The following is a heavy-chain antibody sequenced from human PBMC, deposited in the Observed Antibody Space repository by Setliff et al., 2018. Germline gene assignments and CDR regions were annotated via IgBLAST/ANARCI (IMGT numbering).Heavy chain of an antibody. Sequence: ASVKVSCKASGYTFTSYDINWVRQATGQGLEWMGWMNPNSGNTGYAQKFQGRVTMTRNTSISTAYMALSSLRSEDTAVYYCARIFMVRGPFPHDAFDIWGQGTMVTVSS. CDR2: MNPNSGNT. D-gene: IGHD3-10*01. CDR3: ARIFMVRGPFPHDAFDI. J-gene: IGHJ3*02. V-gene: IGHV1-8*02. CDR1: GYTFTSYD.